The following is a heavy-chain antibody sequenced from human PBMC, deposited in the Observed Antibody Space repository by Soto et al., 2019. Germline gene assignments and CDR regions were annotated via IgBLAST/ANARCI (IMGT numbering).Heavy chain of an antibody. CDR3: ARGKYYYDSSGYYGAFDI. V-gene: IGHV4-30-2*01. D-gene: IGHD3-22*01. J-gene: IGHJ3*02. CDR2: IYHSGST. Sequence: PSETLSLTCAVSGGSISSGGYSWSWIRQPPGKCLEWIGYIYHSGSTYYNPSLKSRVTISVDRSKNQFSLKLSSVTAADTAVYYCARGKYYYDSSGYYGAFDIWGQGTMVTV. CDR1: GGSISSGGYS.